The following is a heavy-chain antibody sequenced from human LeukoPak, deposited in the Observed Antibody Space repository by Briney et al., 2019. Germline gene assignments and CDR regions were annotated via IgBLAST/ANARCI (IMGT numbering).Heavy chain of an antibody. Sequence: SETLSLTCTDSGGSISSGGYYWSWIRQHPGKGLEWIGYIYYSGSTYYNPSLKSRVTISVDTSKNQFSLKLSSVTAADTAVYYCAREMIAARDDAFDIWGQGTMVTVSS. CDR2: IYYSGST. J-gene: IGHJ3*02. V-gene: IGHV4-31*03. CDR1: GGSISSGGYY. D-gene: IGHD6-25*01. CDR3: AREMIAARDDAFDI.